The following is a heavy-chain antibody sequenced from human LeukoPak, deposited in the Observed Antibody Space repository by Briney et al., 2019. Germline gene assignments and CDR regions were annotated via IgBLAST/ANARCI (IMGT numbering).Heavy chain of an antibody. CDR1: GGFISSHY. V-gene: IGHV4-59*08. CDR3: ARRMASFDY. Sequence: SETLSLTCTVSGGFISSHYWSWIRQPPGKGLEWIGYVDYGGSTNYNPSLKSRVTISIHTSKNQFSLKLSSVTAADTAVYYCARRMASFDYWGQGTLVTVSS. CDR2: VDYGGST. D-gene: IGHD5-24*01. J-gene: IGHJ4*02.